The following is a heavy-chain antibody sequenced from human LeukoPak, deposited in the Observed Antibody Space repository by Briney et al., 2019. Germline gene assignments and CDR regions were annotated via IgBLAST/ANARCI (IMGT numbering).Heavy chain of an antibody. Sequence: SETLSLTCNVSGASINSYRWNWIRQPPGKGLEWIGYISYDGKTNYNPSLKSRLPLSVDTSKNQFSLKLRSVTAADTAVYYCVRSSSTYDNWFDPWGQGTLVTVSS. CDR2: ISYDGKT. J-gene: IGHJ5*02. V-gene: IGHV4-59*08. CDR3: VRSSSTYDNWFDP. CDR1: GASINSYR. D-gene: IGHD3-22*01.